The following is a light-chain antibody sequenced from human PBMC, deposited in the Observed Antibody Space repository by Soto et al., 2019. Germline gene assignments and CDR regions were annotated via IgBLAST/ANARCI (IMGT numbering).Light chain of an antibody. CDR2: DVS. Sequence: DIQMTQSPSTLSASVGDRVTITCRASQSISSWLAWYQQKPGKAPNLLIYDVSNLESGVPSRFSGSGSGTEFTLTINNLQPEDFATYYCLQHNTYPLTFGQGTKVDIK. CDR3: LQHNTYPLT. V-gene: IGKV1-5*01. CDR1: QSISSW. J-gene: IGKJ1*01.